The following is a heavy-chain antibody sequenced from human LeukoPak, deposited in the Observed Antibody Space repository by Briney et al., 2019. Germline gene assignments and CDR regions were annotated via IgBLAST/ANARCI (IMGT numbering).Heavy chain of an antibody. J-gene: IGHJ4*02. CDR2: ISAYNGNT. D-gene: IGHD3-16*02. CDR1: GYTFTSYG. CDR3: AREQTPVIHYYFDS. Sequence: ASVKVSCKVSGYTFTSYGISWVRQAPGQGLEWMGWISAYNGNTNYAQKLQGRVTMTTDTSTSTAYMELRSLRAEDTAVYYCAREQTPVIHYYFDSWGQGTLVTVSS. V-gene: IGHV1-18*01.